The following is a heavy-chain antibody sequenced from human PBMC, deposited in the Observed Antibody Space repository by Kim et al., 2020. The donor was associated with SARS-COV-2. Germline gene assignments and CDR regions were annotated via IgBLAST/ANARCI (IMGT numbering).Heavy chain of an antibody. CDR1: GFTFSRHD. Sequence: GGSLRLSCAASGFTFSRHDMNWVRQAPGKGLEWISSISSGSYMYYADSLKGRFTISRDNAKDSLYLHMSSLRADDTAGYYCTGITTTSYYYGMDVWGQGT. D-gene: IGHD3-10*01. CDR2: ISSGSYM. CDR3: TGITTTSYYYGMDV. J-gene: IGHJ6*02. V-gene: IGHV3-21*01.